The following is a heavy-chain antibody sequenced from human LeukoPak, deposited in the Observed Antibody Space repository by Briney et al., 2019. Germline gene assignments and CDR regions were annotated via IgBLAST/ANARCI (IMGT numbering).Heavy chain of an antibody. CDR3: ASSTYYYDSSPDY. Sequence: SETLSLTCTVSGYSISSGFYWGWIRQPPGKGPEWIGNIYHSGSTYYNPSLKSRVTISVDTSKNQFSLKLISVTAADTAVYYCASSTYYYDSSPDYWGQGTLVTVSS. J-gene: IGHJ4*02. CDR1: GYSISSGFY. V-gene: IGHV4-38-2*02. D-gene: IGHD3-22*01. CDR2: IYHSGST.